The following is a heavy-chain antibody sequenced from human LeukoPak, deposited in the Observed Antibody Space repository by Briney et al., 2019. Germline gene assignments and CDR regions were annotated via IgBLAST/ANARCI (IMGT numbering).Heavy chain of an antibody. CDR3: ASSRILLWFGESQGWFDP. V-gene: IGHV4-39*07. D-gene: IGHD3-10*01. CDR1: GGSISSGSYY. J-gene: IGHJ5*02. Sequence: SQTLSLTCTVSGGSISSGSYYWGWIRQPPGKGLEWIGSIYYSGSTYYNPSLKSRVTISVDTSKNQFSLKLSSVTAADTAVYYCASSRILLWFGESQGWFDPWGQGTLVTVSS. CDR2: IYYSGST.